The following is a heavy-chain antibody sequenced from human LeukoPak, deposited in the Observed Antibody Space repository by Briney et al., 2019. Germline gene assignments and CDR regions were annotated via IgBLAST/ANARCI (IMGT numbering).Heavy chain of an antibody. V-gene: IGHV3-23*01. J-gene: IGHJ4*02. CDR3: AKDQGDSYKRYFDWSRNPFDY. CDR1: GFTFSSYA. Sequence: GGSLRLSCAASGFTFSSYAMSWVRQAPGKGLEWVSAISGSGGSTYYADSVKGRFTISRDNSKNTLYLQMNSLRAEDTAVYYCAKDQGDSYKRYFDWSRNPFDYWGQGTLVTVSS. CDR2: ISGSGGST. D-gene: IGHD3-9*01.